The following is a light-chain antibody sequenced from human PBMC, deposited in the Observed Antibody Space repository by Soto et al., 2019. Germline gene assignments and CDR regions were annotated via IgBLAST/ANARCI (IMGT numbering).Light chain of an antibody. Sequence: EIVLTQSPGTLSLSPGDRATLSCRASQSVSSSYLAWYQQKPGQAPRLLIYGASSRATGIPDRFSGSGSGTDFTLTISSLQSEDFAVYYCQQYNNWPRFGPGTKVDI. J-gene: IGKJ3*01. CDR3: QQYNNWPR. CDR1: QSVSSSY. V-gene: IGKV3-20*01. CDR2: GAS.